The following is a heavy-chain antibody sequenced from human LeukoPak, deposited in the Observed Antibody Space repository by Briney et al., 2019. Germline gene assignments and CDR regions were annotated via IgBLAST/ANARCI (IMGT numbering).Heavy chain of an antibody. D-gene: IGHD4-17*01. CDR3: AKEIWPTVTIPGRTYFDY. CDR2: INQDGSER. J-gene: IGHJ4*02. V-gene: IGHV3-7*01. Sequence: PGGSLRLSCAASRFTFSNYWMTWVRQAPGKGLEWVANINQDGSERYYVDSVKGRFTISRDNAKSSLYLQMNSLRAEDTAVYYCAKEIWPTVTIPGRTYFDYWGQGTLVTVSS. CDR1: RFTFSNYW.